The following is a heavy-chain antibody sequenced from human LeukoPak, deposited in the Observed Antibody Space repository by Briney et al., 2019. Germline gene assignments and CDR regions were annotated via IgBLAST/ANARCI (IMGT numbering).Heavy chain of an antibody. D-gene: IGHD4-11*01. J-gene: IGHJ6*03. V-gene: IGHV4-39*01. Sequence: SETLSLTCTVSGGSINSTRYYWGWIRQPPGKGLEWIGSIYYSGDTHYTPSLRSRVTIAVDTSKNQFSLRMHSMTAADTSFYYCATGSMTTRYYYYFHMDVWGPGTTVTVSS. CDR3: ATGSMTTRYYYYFHMDV. CDR1: GGSINSTRYY. CDR2: IYYSGDT.